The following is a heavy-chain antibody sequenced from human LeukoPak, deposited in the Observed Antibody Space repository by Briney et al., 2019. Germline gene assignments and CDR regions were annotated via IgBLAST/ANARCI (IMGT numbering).Heavy chain of an antibody. CDR3: ARDKFDDSNYYYGMDV. CDR1: GFTLSTYW. V-gene: IGHV3-7*03. D-gene: IGHD3-9*01. Sequence: GGSLRLSCGASGFTLSTYWMSWVRQAPGKGLEWVANIKQDGSAKYYVGSVKGRFTISRDNAKNSLYLQMHSLRTEDTAVYYCARDKFDDSNYYYGMDVWGQGTTVTVSS. CDR2: IKQDGSAK. J-gene: IGHJ6*02.